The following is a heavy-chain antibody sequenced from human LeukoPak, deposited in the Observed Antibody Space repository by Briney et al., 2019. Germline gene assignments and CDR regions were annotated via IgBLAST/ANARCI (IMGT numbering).Heavy chain of an antibody. CDR2: IYTRGST. V-gene: IGHV4-4*09. Sequence: ASESLSLTCTVSGGLISSYYWSWIRQPPGKGLEWIGYIYTRGSTNYIPSLKSRVTISVHTSKTQFSLKLSSVTAADTAVYYCARLYDSSGYYFDYWGQGTLVTVSS. CDR3: ARLYDSSGYYFDY. D-gene: IGHD3-22*01. CDR1: GGLISSYY. J-gene: IGHJ4*02.